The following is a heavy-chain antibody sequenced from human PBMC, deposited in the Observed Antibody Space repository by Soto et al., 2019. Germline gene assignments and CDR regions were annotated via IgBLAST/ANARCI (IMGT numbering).Heavy chain of an antibody. D-gene: IGHD6-13*01. CDR2: ISAYNGNT. J-gene: IGHJ6*02. Sequence: ASVKVSCKASGYTFTSYYMHWVRQAPGQGLEWMGWISAYNGNTNYAQKLQGRVTMTTDTSTSTAYMELRSLRSDDTAVYYCARVRYSSSWYGYYYYGMDVWGQGTTVTVSS. CDR3: ARVRYSSSWYGYYYYGMDV. V-gene: IGHV1-18*04. CDR1: GYTFTSYY.